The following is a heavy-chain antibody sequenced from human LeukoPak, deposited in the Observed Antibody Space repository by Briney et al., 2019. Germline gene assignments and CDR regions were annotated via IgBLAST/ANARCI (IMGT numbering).Heavy chain of an antibody. J-gene: IGHJ4*02. CDR3: AKTMFRGVIINPYFDY. CDR1: GFTFSSYG. CDR2: IRYDGSNK. Sequence: GGSLRLSCATSGFTFSSYGMHWVRQAPGKGLEWVAFIRYDGSNKYYADSVKGRLTISRDNSKNTLYLQMNSLRAEDTAVHYCAKTMFRGVIINPYFDYWGQGTLVTVSS. V-gene: IGHV3-30*02. D-gene: IGHD3-10*01.